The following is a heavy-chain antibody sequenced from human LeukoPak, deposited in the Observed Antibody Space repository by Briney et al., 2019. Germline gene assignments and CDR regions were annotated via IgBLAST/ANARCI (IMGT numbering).Heavy chain of an antibody. V-gene: IGHV4-59*01. CDR1: GGSISSYY. D-gene: IGHD6-19*01. Sequence: SSETLSLTCTVSGGSISSYYWGWIRQPPGKGLEWIGYIYYSGSTNYNPSLKSRVTISVDTSKNQFSLKLSSVTAADTAVYYCARGHSGWLDYWGQGTLVTVSS. CDR3: ARGHSGWLDY. J-gene: IGHJ4*02. CDR2: IYYSGST.